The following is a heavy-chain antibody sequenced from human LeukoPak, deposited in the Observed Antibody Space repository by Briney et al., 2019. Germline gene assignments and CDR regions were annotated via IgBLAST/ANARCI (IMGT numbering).Heavy chain of an antibody. Sequence: GGSLRLSCAASGFTFSSYSMNWVRQAPGKGLEWVSVIYSGGSTYYADSVKGRFTISRDNSKNTLYLQMNSLRAEDTAVYYCATTGDYYYYGMDVWGQGTTVTVSS. J-gene: IGHJ6*02. V-gene: IGHV3-66*01. D-gene: IGHD3-10*01. CDR1: GFTFSSYS. CDR3: ATTGDYYYYGMDV. CDR2: IYSGGST.